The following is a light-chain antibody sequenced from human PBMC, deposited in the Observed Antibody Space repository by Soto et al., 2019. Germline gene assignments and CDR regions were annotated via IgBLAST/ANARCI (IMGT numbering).Light chain of an antibody. V-gene: IGKV2-28*01. Sequence: DIVMPQPPLSLPVTPGESASISGRSSQSLRHSNEYNYLDWYLQKPGQSPQLLIYLSSIRAPGVPDRFSGSGSGTYFTLKISRVEAEDVGVYFCMQALQTSWTFGQGTTVEIK. CDR1: QSLRHSNEYNY. CDR2: LSS. J-gene: IGKJ1*01. CDR3: MQALQTSWT.